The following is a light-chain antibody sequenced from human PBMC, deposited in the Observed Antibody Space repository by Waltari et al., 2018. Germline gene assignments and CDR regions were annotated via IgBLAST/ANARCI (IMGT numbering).Light chain of an antibody. Sequence: DIQMTQPPSALSASVGHRVTISCRASQTMSSDLNWYQQKPGTAPKVLIYAVSNLQSGVPSRFSGSGSGTDFTLTISSLQPEDSATYYCQQSSTWTFGQGTKVEIK. J-gene: IGKJ1*01. V-gene: IGKV1-39*01. CDR2: AVS. CDR3: QQSSTWT. CDR1: QTMSSD.